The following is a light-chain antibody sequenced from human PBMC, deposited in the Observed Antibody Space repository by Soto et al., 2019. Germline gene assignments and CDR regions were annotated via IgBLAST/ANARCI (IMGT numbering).Light chain of an antibody. J-gene: IGKJ2*01. Sequence: DVVMTQSPLSLPVTLGQPASISCRSSQSLVHSDGNTYLHWFQQRPGQSPRRLISKVSTRDSGVPDRFSGSGSGTDFTLKISRVEAEDVGIYYCMQGTHLYTFGQGTKLEIK. V-gene: IGKV2-30*02. CDR1: QSLVHSDGNTY. CDR3: MQGTHLYT. CDR2: KVS.